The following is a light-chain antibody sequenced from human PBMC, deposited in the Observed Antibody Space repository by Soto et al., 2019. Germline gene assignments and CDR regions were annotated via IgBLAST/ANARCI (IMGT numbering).Light chain of an antibody. Sequence: QSALTQPASVSGSPGQSITISCTGTSSDVGGFNYVSWYQQHPGKAPKLMIFEVSYRPSGVSNRFSGSKSGNTASLTISELQAEDEADYYCDSYTTTSTRVFGTGTKLTVL. CDR2: EVS. J-gene: IGLJ1*01. CDR1: SSDVGGFNY. CDR3: DSYTTTSTRV. V-gene: IGLV2-14*01.